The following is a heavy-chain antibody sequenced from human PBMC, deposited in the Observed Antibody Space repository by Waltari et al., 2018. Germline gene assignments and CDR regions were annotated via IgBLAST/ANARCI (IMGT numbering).Heavy chain of an antibody. CDR2: INPNSGGT. J-gene: IGHJ4*02. Sequence: QVQLVQSGAELKEPGASVKVSCKASGYTFTGYYMHWVRQAPGQGLEWMGWINPNSGGTNYAQKFEGWVTRTRDTSINTAYMELTRLTSDDTAVYYCARDRGYFYESSGYYSLNDWGQGTLVTVSS. CDR3: ARDRGYFYESSGYYSLND. CDR1: GYTFTGYY. V-gene: IGHV1-2*04. D-gene: IGHD3-22*01.